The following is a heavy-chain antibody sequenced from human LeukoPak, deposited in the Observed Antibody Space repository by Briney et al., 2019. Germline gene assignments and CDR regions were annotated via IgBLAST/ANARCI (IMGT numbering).Heavy chain of an antibody. D-gene: IGHD6-13*01. Sequence: PSETLSLTCTVAGGSICNYYWSWIRQPRGKGLECMGYIYYSGTTNYNPSLKSRVTISVDTSKNQFSLKLSSVTAADTAVYYCARHGGYSSPYLHWGQGTLVTVSS. J-gene: IGHJ1*01. CDR3: ARHGGYSSPYLH. V-gene: IGHV4-59*08. CDR1: GGSICNYY. CDR2: IYYSGTT.